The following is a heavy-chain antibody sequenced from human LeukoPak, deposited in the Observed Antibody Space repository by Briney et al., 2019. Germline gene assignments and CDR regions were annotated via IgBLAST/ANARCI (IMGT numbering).Heavy chain of an antibody. Sequence: GGCLRLSCAASGFTFSSYSMNWVRQAPGEGLGWVSSISSSSRYIYYADAVKGPFTISRDNAKNSLDLQMNSLRAEDTAVYYCARVGDTGGYWGQGTLVTVSS. CDR3: ARVGDTGGY. J-gene: IGHJ4*02. CDR1: GFTFSSYS. CDR2: ISSSSRYI. D-gene: IGHD2-21*01. V-gene: IGHV3-21*01.